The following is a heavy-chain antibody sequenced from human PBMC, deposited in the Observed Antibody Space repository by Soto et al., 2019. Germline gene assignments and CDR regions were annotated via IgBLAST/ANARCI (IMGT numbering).Heavy chain of an antibody. V-gene: IGHV1-18*01. CDR1: GYTFTIYG. CDR3: GRDLPLSSISSCRDSFDF. J-gene: IGHJ4*02. CDR2: ISAYNGNT. Sequence: ASLKVSCKASGYTFTIYGISWVRRAPGQGLEWMGWISAYNGNTNYAQKLQGRVTMTTDTSTSTAYMELRSLRSDDTAVYYCGRDLPLSSISSCRDSFDFWCQRTLVTVSS. D-gene: IGHD6-13*01.